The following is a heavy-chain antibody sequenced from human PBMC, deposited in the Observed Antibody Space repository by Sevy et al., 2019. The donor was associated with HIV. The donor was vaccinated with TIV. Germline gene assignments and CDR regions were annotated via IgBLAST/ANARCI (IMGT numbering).Heavy chain of an antibody. V-gene: IGHV2-5*02. D-gene: IGHD3-9*01. Sequence: SGPTLVKPTQTLTLTCSFSGFSFTTSGVGLGWIRQPPGKSLEWLAIIYWDDDTRYNPSLRIRLTITKATSGDQVVLTMADMDPVDTGTYYCADRRSKGITITEFDYWGQGILVTVSS. CDR1: GFSFTTSGVG. J-gene: IGHJ4*02. CDR3: ADRRSKGITITEFDY. CDR2: IYWDDDT.